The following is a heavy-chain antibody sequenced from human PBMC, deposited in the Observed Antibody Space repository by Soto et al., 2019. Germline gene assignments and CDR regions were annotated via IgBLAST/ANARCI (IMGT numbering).Heavy chain of an antibody. Sequence: QVQLVQSGAEVREPGASVKVSCKASGYSFTSLDINWVRQTAGQGLEWMGWMQPSTGRTGYAQKFQGRVTMTRDTSIITAYLELTTITSDDTAFYYCARGVSAGVDYWGQGTLVTVSS. CDR1: GYSFTSLD. CDR2: MQPSTGRT. CDR3: ARGVSAGVDY. J-gene: IGHJ4*02. V-gene: IGHV1-8*01. D-gene: IGHD1-26*01.